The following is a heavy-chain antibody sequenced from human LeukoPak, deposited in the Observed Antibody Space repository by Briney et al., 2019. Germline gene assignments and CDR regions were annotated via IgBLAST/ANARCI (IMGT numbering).Heavy chain of an antibody. CDR3: ARRCGSGIRYFDY. Sequence: PSETLSLTCAVYGGSFSGYYWSWIRQPPGKGLEWIGEINHSGSTNYNPSLKSRVTISVDTSKNQFSLKLSSVTAADTAVYYCARRCGSGIRYFDYWGQGTLVTVSS. V-gene: IGHV4-34*01. CDR1: GGSFSGYY. J-gene: IGHJ4*02. CDR2: INHSGST. D-gene: IGHD3-10*01.